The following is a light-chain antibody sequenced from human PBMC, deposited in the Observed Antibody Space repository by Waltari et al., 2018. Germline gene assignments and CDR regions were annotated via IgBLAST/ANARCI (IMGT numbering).Light chain of an antibody. CDR2: EAS. V-gene: IGLV2-23*01. CDR3: SSYAGNCNLVV. J-gene: IGLJ2*01. Sequence: QCALTQPASVSGSPGPSITISCTGTSSAAGSYHLVSWYQQHPGKAPKLMIYEASKRPSGVSNRFSGSKSGNTASLTISGLQAEDEADYYCSSYAGNCNLVVFGGGTKLTVL. CDR1: SSAAGSYHL.